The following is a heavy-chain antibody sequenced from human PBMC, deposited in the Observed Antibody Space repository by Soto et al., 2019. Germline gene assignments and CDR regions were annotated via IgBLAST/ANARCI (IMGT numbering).Heavy chain of an antibody. V-gene: IGHV1-18*01. D-gene: IGHD3-22*01. J-gene: IGHJ4*02. Sequence: ASVEVPCSASGDSFTIYGIRWVRQAPGQGLGWMGWISAYNGNTNYAQKLQGRVTMTTDTPTSTAYMELRSLRSDDTAVYYCAREDKRYYYDSSGPTNFDYWGQGTPVTVSS. CDR2: ISAYNGNT. CDR3: AREDKRYYYDSSGPTNFDY. CDR1: GDSFTIYG.